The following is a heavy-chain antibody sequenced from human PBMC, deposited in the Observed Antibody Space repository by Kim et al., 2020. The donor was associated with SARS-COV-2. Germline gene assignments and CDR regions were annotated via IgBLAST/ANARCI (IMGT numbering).Heavy chain of an antibody. D-gene: IGHD6-19*01. CDR1: GYTFTGYY. V-gene: IGHV1-2*06. J-gene: IGHJ4*02. CDR3: ARGEMGTAVSNY. CDR2: INPNGGGT. Sequence: ASVKVSCKASGYTFTGYYLHWVRQAPGKGLEWMGRINPNGGGTNYAQKFQSRVTMTRDTSISTAYMELSSLISDDTAVYYCARGEMGTAVSNYWGQGTLVTVSS.